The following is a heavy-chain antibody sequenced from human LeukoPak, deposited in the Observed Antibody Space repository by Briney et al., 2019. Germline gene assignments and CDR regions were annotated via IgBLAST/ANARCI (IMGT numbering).Heavy chain of an antibody. D-gene: IGHD4-17*01. V-gene: IGHV3-53*01. CDR1: GFTVSSND. CDR3: ARGPVTKFEI. Sequence: GGSLRLSCAASGFTVSSNDMSWVRQAPGKGLEWVSVIYSGGTTYYADSVKGRFTISRDNSNNTLYLQMNSLRADDTAVYYCARGPVTKFEIWGQGTILTVSS. J-gene: IGHJ3*02. CDR2: IYSGGTT.